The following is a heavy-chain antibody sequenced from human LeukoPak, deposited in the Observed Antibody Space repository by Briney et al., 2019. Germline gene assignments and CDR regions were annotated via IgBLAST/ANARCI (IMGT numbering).Heavy chain of an antibody. J-gene: IGHJ5*01. D-gene: IGHD6-19*01. CDR3: AGSSGWYGPSDS. CDR2: IDPSDSYT. CDR1: GYSFTAYW. Sequence: GESLKISCRGSGYSFTAYWINWVRQMPGKGLEWMGRIDPSDSYTNYSPSFQGHVTISADKSISTAYLQWSSLKASDTAMYYCAGSSGWYGPSDSWGQGTLVTVSS. V-gene: IGHV5-10-1*01.